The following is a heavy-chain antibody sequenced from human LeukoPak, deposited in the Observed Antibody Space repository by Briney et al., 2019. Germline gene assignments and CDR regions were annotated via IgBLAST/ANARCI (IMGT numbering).Heavy chain of an antibody. J-gene: IGHJ4*02. CDR1: GGTFSSYA. CDR3: ASGRGTSLRGYFDY. CDR2: IIPIFGTA. V-gene: IGHV1-69*13. D-gene: IGHD1-1*01. Sequence: SVKVSCKASGGTFSSYAMSWVRQAPGQGLEWMGGIIPIFGTANYAQKFQGRVTITADESTSTAYMELSSLRSEDTAVYYCASGRGTSLRGYFDYWGQGTLVTVSS.